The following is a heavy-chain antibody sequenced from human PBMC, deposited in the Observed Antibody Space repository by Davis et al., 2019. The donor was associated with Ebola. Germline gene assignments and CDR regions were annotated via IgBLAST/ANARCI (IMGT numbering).Heavy chain of an antibody. CDR2: IYYSGST. V-gene: IGHV4-59*01. Sequence: PGGSLRLSCTVSGGSISSYYWSWIRQPPGKGLEWIGYIYYSGSTNYNPSLKSRVTISVDTSKNQFSLKLSSVTAADTAVYYCAREGSGSLYGMDVWGQGTTVTVSS. J-gene: IGHJ6*02. CDR3: AREGSGSLYGMDV. CDR1: GGSISSYY. D-gene: IGHD3-10*01.